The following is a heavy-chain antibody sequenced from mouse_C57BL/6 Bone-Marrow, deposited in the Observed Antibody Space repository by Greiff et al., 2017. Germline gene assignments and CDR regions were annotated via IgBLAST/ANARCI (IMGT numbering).Heavy chain of an antibody. D-gene: IGHD1-1*01. J-gene: IGHJ1*03. CDR3: ARYYGSSYWYLDV. Sequence: VQVVESGPELVKPGASVKLSCKASGYTFTSYDINWVKQRPGQGLEWIGWIYPRDGSTKYNEKFKGKATLTVDTSSSTAYMELHSLTSEDSAVYFCARYYGSSYWYLDVGGRGTAVTVSA. CDR2: IYPRDGST. CDR1: GYTFTSYD. V-gene: IGHV1-85*01.